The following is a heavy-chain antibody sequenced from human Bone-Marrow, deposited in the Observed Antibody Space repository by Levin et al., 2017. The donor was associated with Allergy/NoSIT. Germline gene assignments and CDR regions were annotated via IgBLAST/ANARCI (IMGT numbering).Heavy chain of an antibody. CDR1: GYTFTAYG. CDR2: ISTYNGHT. J-gene: IGHJ4*02. V-gene: IGHV1-18*01. Sequence: PGASVKVSCKASGYTFTAYGITWVRQAPGHGLEWMGWISTYNGHTNSVQNLQGRVTMTTDTSTRQAYMELRNLRSDDTAVYFCARGGDYDFWSGFTEIDLWGQGTLVTVSP. D-gene: IGHD3-3*01. CDR3: ARGGDYDFWSGFTEIDL.